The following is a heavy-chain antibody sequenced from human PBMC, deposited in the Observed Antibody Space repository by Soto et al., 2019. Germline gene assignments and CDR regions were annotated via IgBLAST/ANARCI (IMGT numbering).Heavy chain of an antibody. V-gene: IGHV1-69*12. D-gene: IGHD3-16*01. CDR2: ITPLYGTK. CDR3: ARGGTLKPFDP. CDR1: GGTFSSYS. J-gene: IGHJ5*02. Sequence: QVQLVQSGPEVKEPGSSVKVSCKTSGGTFSSYSLNWVRQAPGQGLEWMGVITPLYGTKNYAQRFRGRVTFAADESTSTVFMEMTRATSDDTVVYFCARGGTLKPFDPWGQGTLVTVSS.